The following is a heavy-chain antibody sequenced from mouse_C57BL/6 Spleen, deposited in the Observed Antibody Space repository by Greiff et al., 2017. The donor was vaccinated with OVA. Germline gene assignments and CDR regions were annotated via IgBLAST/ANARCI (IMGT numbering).Heavy chain of an antibody. J-gene: IGHJ4*01. V-gene: IGHV1-75*01. CDR2: IFPGSGST. CDR1: GYTFTDYY. D-gene: IGHD2-1*01. CDR3: ARSGNYPAMDY. Sequence: QVQLQQSGPELVKPGASVKISCKASGYTFTDYYINWVKQRPGQGLEWIGWIFPGSGSTYYNEKFKGKATLTVDKSSSTAYMWLSSLTSEDSAVYFCARSGNYPAMDYWGQGTSVTVSS.